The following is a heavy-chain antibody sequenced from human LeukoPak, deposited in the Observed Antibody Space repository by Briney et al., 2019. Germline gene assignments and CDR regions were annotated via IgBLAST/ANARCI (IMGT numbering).Heavy chain of an antibody. CDR2: ISWDGGST. CDR3: AVGYYYGSGRPTGDFDY. CDR1: GFTFDDYA. D-gene: IGHD3-10*01. Sequence: GGSLRLSCAASGFTFDDYAMHWVRQAPGKGLEWVSLISWDGGSTYYADSVKGRFTISRDNSKNSLYLQMNSLRAEDTALYYCAVGYYYGSGRPTGDFDYWGHGTLVTVSS. J-gene: IGHJ4*01. V-gene: IGHV3-43D*03.